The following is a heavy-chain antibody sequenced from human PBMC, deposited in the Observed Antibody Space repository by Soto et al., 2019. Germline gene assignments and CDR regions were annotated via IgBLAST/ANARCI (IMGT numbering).Heavy chain of an antibody. D-gene: IGHD5-18*01. CDR2: IRSKADGGTT. Sequence: EVQLVESGGGLVKPGESLRLSCAASGFTLTNGWMTWVRQAPGEGLEWVGRIRSKADGGTTDYSAPVKGRFTISRDDSKDTLYLQMNSLKDEDTAVYYCSTGRYRHGSDYWGPGTLVTVSS. CDR3: STGRYRHGSDY. CDR1: GFTLTNGW. J-gene: IGHJ4*02. V-gene: IGHV3-15*07.